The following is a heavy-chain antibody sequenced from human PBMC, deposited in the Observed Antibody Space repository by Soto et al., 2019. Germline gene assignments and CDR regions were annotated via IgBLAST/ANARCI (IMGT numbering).Heavy chain of an antibody. CDR1: GFSFSTYG. CDR3: ATAAAGNSSFNY. D-gene: IGHD2-2*01. V-gene: IGHV3-33*01. J-gene: IGHJ4*02. CDR2: TWYDGNDK. Sequence: PGGSLRLSCAASGFSFSTYGMHWVRQAPGKGLEWVAVTWYDGNDKYYADSVKGRFTISRDNSKNTLYLQMNSLGAEDTAVYYCATAAAGNSSFNYWGQGSPVTVSS.